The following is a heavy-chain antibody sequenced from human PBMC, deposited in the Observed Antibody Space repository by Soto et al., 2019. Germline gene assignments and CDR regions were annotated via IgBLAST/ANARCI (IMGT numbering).Heavy chain of an antibody. D-gene: IGHD2-2*01. J-gene: IGHJ3*02. CDR2: IYSSGTT. CDR3: ARGSDAYAFDI. CDR1: GGSMSGYY. V-gene: IGHV4-4*07. Sequence: QVQLQESGPGLVRPSETLSLTCTISGGSMSGYYWNWIRQPAGKGLEFIGHIYSSGTTNYSPSLKRRVTMSRETSENRFSLRLNSMTAADTAVYFCARGSDAYAFDIWGQGTMVTVSS.